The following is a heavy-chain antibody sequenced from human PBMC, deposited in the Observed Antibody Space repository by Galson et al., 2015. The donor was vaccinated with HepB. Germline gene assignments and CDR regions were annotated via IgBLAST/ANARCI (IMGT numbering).Heavy chain of an antibody. CDR3: ARVNSFAAENTYGVQGFDI. J-gene: IGHJ3*02. Sequence: SETLSLTCTVSGGSISNYYWSWIRQSPGKGLEYIGYIFGTGNTNYNPSLKSRVTISIDTSEIQFSLRLTSVTAADTAIYFCARVNSFAAENTYGVQGFDIWGQGTMVTVSS. CDR1: GGSISNYY. D-gene: IGHD4-17*01. V-gene: IGHV4-59*01. CDR2: IFGTGNT.